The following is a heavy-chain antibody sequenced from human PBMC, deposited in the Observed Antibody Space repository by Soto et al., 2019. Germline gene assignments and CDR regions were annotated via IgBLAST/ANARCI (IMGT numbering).Heavy chain of an antibody. J-gene: IGHJ5*02. CDR1: GFSLSTSGVG. Sequence: QITLKESGPTLMKPTQTLTLTCTFSGFSLSTSGVGVGWIRQPPGKALEWLAHIYWDDDKRYSPSLKSRLTITKDTSKNQVVLTMTNMDPVDTATYYCVHSLYDYVWGTNWFDPWGQGTLVTVSS. D-gene: IGHD3-16*01. V-gene: IGHV2-5*02. CDR3: VHSLYDYVWGTNWFDP. CDR2: IYWDDDK.